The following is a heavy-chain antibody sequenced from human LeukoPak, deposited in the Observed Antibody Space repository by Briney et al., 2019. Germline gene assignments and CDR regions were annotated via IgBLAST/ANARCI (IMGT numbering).Heavy chain of an antibody. CDR2: ITRDGSTT. Sequence: GGSLRLSCAASGSDFSRHSMHWVRQPPGEGLVWVSRITRDGSTTTYADSVKGRFTISRDNAKNTLYLQMNSLRVEDTAVYYCTRSPYYNGYDSWGKGTLVAVSS. CDR1: GSDFSRHS. D-gene: IGHD3-10*01. CDR3: TRSPYYNGYDS. V-gene: IGHV3-74*03. J-gene: IGHJ5*01.